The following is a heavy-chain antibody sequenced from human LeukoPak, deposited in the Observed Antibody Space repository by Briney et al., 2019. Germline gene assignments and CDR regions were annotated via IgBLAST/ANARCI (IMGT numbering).Heavy chain of an antibody. Sequence: SETLTLTCTVSGGSISGGNYYWSWIRQPAGKGLEWIGRIYTSGSTNYNPSLKSRVTISVDTSRNHFSLRLSSVTAADTAVYYCARDSCSSTTCYLNWGQGTLVTVSS. CDR1: GGSISGGNYY. D-gene: IGHD2-2*01. CDR3: ARDSCSSTTCYLN. J-gene: IGHJ4*02. CDR2: IYTSGST. V-gene: IGHV4-61*02.